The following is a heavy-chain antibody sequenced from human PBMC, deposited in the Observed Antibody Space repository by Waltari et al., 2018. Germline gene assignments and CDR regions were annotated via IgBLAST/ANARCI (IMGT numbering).Heavy chain of an antibody. CDR1: GYSLSELS. CDR3: TTDIMLRVFSNV. Sequence: QVQLVQSGAEVRKPGASVKVSCKVSGYSLSELSMHWVRQAPGKGLEWVGGVDPEDEEKVYAQKFQGRVTMTEDTSTDTAYMELSSLRSDDTAVYYCTTDIMLRVFSNVWGQGTTVTVSS. CDR2: VDPEDEEK. J-gene: IGHJ6*02. D-gene: IGHD3-10*01. V-gene: IGHV1-24*01.